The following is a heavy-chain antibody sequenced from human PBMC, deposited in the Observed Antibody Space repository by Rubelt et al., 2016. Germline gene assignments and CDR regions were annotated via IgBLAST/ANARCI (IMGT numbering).Heavy chain of an antibody. J-gene: IGHJ6*02. CDR3: ARGDYAYYYGMDV. V-gene: IGHV4-31*03. CDR2: IYYSGSP. D-gene: IGHD4-17*01. Sequence: QVQLQESGPGLVKPSETLSLTGTVSGGSISSGGYYWSWIRQHQGKGLEWIGYIYYSGSPYYIPSLKSRVTLSVDTSKNQFSLKLSSVTAADTAVYYCARGDYAYYYGMDVWGQGTTVTVSS. CDR1: GGSISSGGYY.